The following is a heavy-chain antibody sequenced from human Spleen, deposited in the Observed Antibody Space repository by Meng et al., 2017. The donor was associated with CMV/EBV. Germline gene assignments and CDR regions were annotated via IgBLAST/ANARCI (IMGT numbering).Heavy chain of an antibody. CDR1: GDTCTGYH. V-gene: IGHV1-2*02. Sequence: SCKASGDTCTGYHMHGERQARGQGIEGMGWINTNRGGTNYAQKFQGRVTMTRDTSISTAYRELSRLRYDDTAVYYCARYNWNYGSWDPWGQGTLVTVSS. J-gene: IGHJ5*02. CDR2: INTNRGGT. D-gene: IGHD1-7*01. CDR3: ARYNWNYGSWDP.